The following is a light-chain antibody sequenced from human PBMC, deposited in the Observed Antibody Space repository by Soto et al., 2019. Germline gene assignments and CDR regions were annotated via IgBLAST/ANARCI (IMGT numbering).Light chain of an antibody. Sequence: QSALTQPASVSGSPGQSITISCTGTSSDVGGYNYVSWYQQHPGKAPKLIIYEVSNRPSGVPNRFSGSKSGNTASLTISVFQAEDAANYYIYSYASKSTGVFGSGTKLTVL. V-gene: IGLV2-14*01. CDR3: YSYASKSTGV. CDR1: SSDVGGYNY. CDR2: EVS. J-gene: IGLJ1*01.